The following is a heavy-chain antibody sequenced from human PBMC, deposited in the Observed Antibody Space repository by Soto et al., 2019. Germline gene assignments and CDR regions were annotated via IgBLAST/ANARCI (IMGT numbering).Heavy chain of an antibody. CDR1: GFTFSSYA. V-gene: IGHV3-23*01. CDR3: AKDLAPFGVAVHADY. J-gene: IGHJ4*02. D-gene: IGHD3-3*01. CDR2: ISGSGGST. Sequence: GGSLRLSCAASGFTFSSYAMSWVRQAPGKGLEWVSAISGSGGSTYYADSVKGRFTISRDNSKNTLYLQMNSLRAEDTAVCYCAKDLAPFGVAVHADYWGQGTLVTVSS.